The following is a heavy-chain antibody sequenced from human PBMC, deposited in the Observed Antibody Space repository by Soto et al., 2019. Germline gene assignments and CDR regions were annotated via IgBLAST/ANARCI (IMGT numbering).Heavy chain of an antibody. J-gene: IGHJ3*02. V-gene: IGHV3-53*02. CDR1: GFTVSSNY. CDR3: ARAVPAALDAFDI. Sequence: EVQLVETGGGLIQPGGSLRLSCAVSGFTVSSNYISWVRQAPGKGLEWVSVIYSGGSTYYADSVKGRFTISRDNSKNTLYLQMNSLRAEDTAVYYCARAVPAALDAFDIWGQGTMVTVSS. CDR2: IYSGGST. D-gene: IGHD2-2*01.